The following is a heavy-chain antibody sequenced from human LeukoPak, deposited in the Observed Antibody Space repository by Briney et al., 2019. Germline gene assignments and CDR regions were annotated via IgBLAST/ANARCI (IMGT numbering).Heavy chain of an antibody. Sequence: SETLSLTCTVSGGSISSCYWSWIRQPAGKGLEWIGRIYTSGSTNYNPSLKSRVTMSVDTSKNQFSLKLSSVTAADTAVYYCARDSDYGDYVDYFDYWGQGTLVTVSS. CDR2: IYTSGST. J-gene: IGHJ4*02. V-gene: IGHV4-4*07. CDR3: ARDSDYGDYVDYFDY. CDR1: GGSISSCY. D-gene: IGHD4-17*01.